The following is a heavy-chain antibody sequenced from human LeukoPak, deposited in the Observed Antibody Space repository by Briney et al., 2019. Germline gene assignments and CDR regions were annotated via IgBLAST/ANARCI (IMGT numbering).Heavy chain of an antibody. CDR1: GGSISSYY. J-gene: IGHJ4*02. CDR3: ARLSYGSGSHYNFYFDF. D-gene: IGHD3-10*01. CDR2: IYYSGNS. V-gene: IGHV4-59*04. Sequence: RSSETLSLTCTVSGGSISSYYWSWIRQPPGKGLEWIGNIYYSGNSYYNPSLKSRVTISVDASKNQFSLNLSSVTAADTAVYYCARLSYGSGSHYNFYFDFWGQGTLVTVSA.